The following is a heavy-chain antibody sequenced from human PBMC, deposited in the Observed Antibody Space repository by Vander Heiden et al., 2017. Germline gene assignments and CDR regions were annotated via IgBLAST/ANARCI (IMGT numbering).Heavy chain of an antibody. CDR1: GFKFSDFY. V-gene: IGHV3-11*01. CDR2: ISSSGSTI. CDR3: ARSQTVTGFYYTGMDV. J-gene: IGHJ6*02. Sequence: QVNLVESGGDLVTPGGSLRLSCAASGFKFSDFYLSWLRRAPGKGLEWLSYISSSGSTIYIADSVKGRVTISRDNARESLYLQMNNLRVEDTAVYYCARSQTVTGFYYTGMDVWGQGTMVTVS. D-gene: IGHD4-17*01.